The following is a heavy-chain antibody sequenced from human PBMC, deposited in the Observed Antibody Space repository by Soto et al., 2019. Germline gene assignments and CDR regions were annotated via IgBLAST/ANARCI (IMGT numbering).Heavy chain of an antibody. D-gene: IGHD1-26*01. J-gene: IGHJ5*02. Sequence: PSETLSLTCTVSDYSIGSGYYWGWIRQPPGKGLEWIGSIIHSGNTNYNPSLKSRVTMSVDTSKNQFSLKLSSVIAADTAVYYCARDMHAGFTHYFDPWGQGTLVTVSS. CDR1: DYSIGSGYY. V-gene: IGHV4-38-2*02. CDR3: ARDMHAGFTHYFDP. CDR2: IIHSGNT.